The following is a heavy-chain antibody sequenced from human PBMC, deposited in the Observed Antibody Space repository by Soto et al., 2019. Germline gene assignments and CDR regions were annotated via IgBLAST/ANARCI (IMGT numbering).Heavy chain of an antibody. Sequence: TSETLSLTCTVSGGSISSSSYYWGWIRQPPGKGLEWIGSIYYSGSTYYNPSLKSRVTISVDTSKNQFSLKLSSVTAADTAVYYCARLKLRLSGHWFDPWGQGTLVTVYS. CDR1: GGSISSSSYY. D-gene: IGHD3-3*01. CDR3: ARLKLRLSGHWFDP. CDR2: IYYSGST. V-gene: IGHV4-39*01. J-gene: IGHJ5*02.